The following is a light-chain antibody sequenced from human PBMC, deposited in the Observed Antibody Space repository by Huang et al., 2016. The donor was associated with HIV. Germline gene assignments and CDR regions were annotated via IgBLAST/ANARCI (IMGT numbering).Light chain of an antibody. CDR2: DTS. CDR3: QQCDNLPFT. J-gene: IGKJ3*01. Sequence: DIQMTQSPSSLSASVGDRVTITCQASQDISNYLNWYQQKPGKAPKLLIYDTSNLETGVSSRFSGSGSGTDFTFNISSLQPEDIATYYCQQCDNLPFTFGPGTKLDI. CDR1: QDISNY. V-gene: IGKV1-33*01.